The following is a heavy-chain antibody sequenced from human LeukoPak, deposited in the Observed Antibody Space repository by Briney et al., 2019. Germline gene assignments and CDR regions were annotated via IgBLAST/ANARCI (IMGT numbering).Heavy chain of an antibody. CDR1: GGSISSYY. CDR3: ASWRTGFSFDY. D-gene: IGHD1-1*01. CDR2: IYYSGST. J-gene: IGHJ4*02. Sequence: SETLSLTCTVSGGSISSYYWSWIRQPPGKGLEWIGYIYYSGSTNYNPSLKSRVIISVDTSKNQFSLKLSSVTAADTAVYYCASWRTGFSFDYWGQGTLVTVSS. V-gene: IGHV4-59*08.